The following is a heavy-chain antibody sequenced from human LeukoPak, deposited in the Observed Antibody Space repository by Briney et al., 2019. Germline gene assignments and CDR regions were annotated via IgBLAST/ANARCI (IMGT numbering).Heavy chain of an antibody. J-gene: IGHJ4*02. D-gene: IGHD2-15*01. Sequence: PSETLSLTCTVSGGSISSDSHYWSWIRQPPGKGLEWIGDIYYSGSTNYNPSLKSRVTISVDTSKNQFSLKLSSVTAADTAVYYCARASGYVDYWGQGTLVTVSS. CDR3: ARASGYVDY. CDR2: IYYSGST. CDR1: GGSISSDSHY. V-gene: IGHV4-61*01.